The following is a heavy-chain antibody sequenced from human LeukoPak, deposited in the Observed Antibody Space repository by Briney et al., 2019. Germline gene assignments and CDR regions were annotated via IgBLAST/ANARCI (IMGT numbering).Heavy chain of an antibody. CDR2: ISAYNGNT. CDR3: ARAAGRSYYVTSFDY. CDR1: GYTFTSYG. D-gene: IGHD1-26*01. V-gene: IGHV1-18*01. J-gene: IGHJ4*02. Sequence: ASVKVSCKASGYTFTSYGISWVRQAPGQGLEWMGWISAYNGNTNYAQKLQGRVTMTTDTSTSTAYMELRSLRSDDTAVYYCARAAGRSYYVTSFDYWGQGTLVTVSS.